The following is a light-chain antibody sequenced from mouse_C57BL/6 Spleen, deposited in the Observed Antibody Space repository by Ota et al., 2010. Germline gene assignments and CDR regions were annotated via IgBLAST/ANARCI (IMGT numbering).Light chain of an antibody. J-gene: IGKJ5*01. CDR1: ESVKQWKSKNY. Sequence: DIVMTQSSILPSSVSAGEKVHYELQVQSESVKQWKSKNYLAWYQQKPGQPPKLLIYGASTRESGVPDRFTGSGSGTDFTLTISSIQAEDLAIYYCQNDHSYPLTFGAGTKLELK. CDR2: GAS. V-gene: IGKV8-28*01. CDR3: QNDHSYPLT.